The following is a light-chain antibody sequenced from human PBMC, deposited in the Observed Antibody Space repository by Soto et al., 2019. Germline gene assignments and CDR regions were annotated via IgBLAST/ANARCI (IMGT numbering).Light chain of an antibody. CDR2: GAS. CDR3: QQYNTWPRT. CDR1: QSVGRD. Sequence: EILMTQSPVTLSVSPGERVTLSCRASQSVGRDVAWYQQGPGQAPRLLIYGASARATGIPARFSGNGAGTEFALTITSLQSEDFGVYYCQQYNTWPRTLGQGTKVDIK. J-gene: IGKJ1*01. V-gene: IGKV3-15*01.